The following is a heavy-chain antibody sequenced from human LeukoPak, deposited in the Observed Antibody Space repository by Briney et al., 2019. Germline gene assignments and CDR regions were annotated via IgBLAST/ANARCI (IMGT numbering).Heavy chain of an antibody. Sequence: PGGSLRLSRAASGFTFSSYAMSWVRQAPGKGLEWVSAISGSGGSTYYADSVKGRFTISRDNSKNTLYLQMNSLRAEDTALYYCAKGRGYNYGYIFGYFDYWGQGTLVTVSS. CDR2: ISGSGGST. J-gene: IGHJ4*02. CDR3: AKGRGYNYGYIFGYFDY. CDR1: GFTFSSYA. V-gene: IGHV3-23*01. D-gene: IGHD5-18*01.